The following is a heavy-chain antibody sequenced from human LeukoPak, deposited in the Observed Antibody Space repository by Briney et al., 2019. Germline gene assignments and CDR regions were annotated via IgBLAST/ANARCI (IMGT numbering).Heavy chain of an antibody. CDR1: GGSISSSNW. Sequence: SETLSLTCAVSGGSISSSNWWSWVRQPPGKGLEWIGEIYHSGSTNYNPSLKSRVTISVDTSKNQFSLKLSSVTAADTAVYYCASPRGDDSGGYYTWYFQHWGQGTLVTVSS. J-gene: IGHJ1*01. V-gene: IGHV4-4*02. CDR2: IYHSGST. D-gene: IGHD3-22*01. CDR3: ASPRGDDSGGYYTWYFQH.